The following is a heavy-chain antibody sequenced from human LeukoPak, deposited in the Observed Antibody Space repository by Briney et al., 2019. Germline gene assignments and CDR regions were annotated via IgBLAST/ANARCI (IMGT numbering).Heavy chain of an antibody. D-gene: IGHD6-13*01. CDR3: ARVDSSNWYEYRGYFDY. CDR2: IYYSGST. CDR1: GGSISSYY. J-gene: IGHJ4*02. V-gene: IGHV4-59*01. Sequence: SETLSLTCTVSGGSISSYYWSWIRKPPGKGLECLGYIYYSGSTNYNPSLKSRVTISVDTSKNQFALKLSSVTAADTAVYYCARVDSSNWYEYRGYFDYWGQGTLVTVSS.